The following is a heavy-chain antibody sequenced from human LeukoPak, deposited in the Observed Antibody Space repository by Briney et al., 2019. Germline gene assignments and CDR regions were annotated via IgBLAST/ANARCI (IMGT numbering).Heavy chain of an antibody. CDR2: IYYSGST. Sequence: SETLSLTCTVSGASISTNSYYWGWIRQPPGKGLEWIGSIYYSGSTYYNPSLKSRVTISVDTSKNQFSLKLSSVTAADTAVYYCARRGGSGCYDSSGYPDAFDIWGQGTMVTVSS. J-gene: IGHJ3*02. V-gene: IGHV4-39*01. D-gene: IGHD3-22*01. CDR3: ARRGGSGCYDSSGYPDAFDI. CDR1: GASISTNSYY.